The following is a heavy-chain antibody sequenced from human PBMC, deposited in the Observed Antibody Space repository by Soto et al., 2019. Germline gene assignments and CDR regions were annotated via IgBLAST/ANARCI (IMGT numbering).Heavy chain of an antibody. D-gene: IGHD3-22*01. CDR1: GGSISSSSYC. J-gene: IGHJ6*02. V-gene: IGHV4-39*01. CDR3: ARRLYYDSSGFEGGGMDV. Sequence: PSETLSLTCTVSGGSISSSSYCWGWIRQPPGKGLEWIGSIYYSGSTYYNPSLKSRVTISVDTSKNQFSLKLSSVTAADTAVYYCARRLYYDSSGFEGGGMDVWGQGTTVNVSS. CDR2: IYYSGST.